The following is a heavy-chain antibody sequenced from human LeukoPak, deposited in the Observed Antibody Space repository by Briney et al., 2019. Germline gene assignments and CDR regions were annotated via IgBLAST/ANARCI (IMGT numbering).Heavy chain of an antibody. D-gene: IGHD3-10*01. CDR1: GFIFSDAW. CDR3: TTYGSGRKFDY. Sequence: PGGSHRLSCAVSGFIFSDAWMSWVRQTPGKGLEWVGRIESKTDGGTTDYAALVKGRFTISRDDSTNTLYLQMNSLKSEDTAVYYCTTYGSGRKFDYWGQGVLVTVSS. V-gene: IGHV3-15*04. CDR2: IESKTDGGTT. J-gene: IGHJ4*02.